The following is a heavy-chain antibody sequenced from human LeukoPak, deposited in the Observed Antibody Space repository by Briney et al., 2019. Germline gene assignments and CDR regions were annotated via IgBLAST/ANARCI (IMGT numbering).Heavy chain of an antibody. CDR2: IRSKAYGGTT. V-gene: IGHV3-49*04. CDR3: TRRGGAAHFDY. D-gene: IGHD1-26*01. CDR1: GFTFGDYA. Sequence: GGSLRLSCTASGFTFGDYAMSWVPQAPGKGLEWVGFIRSKAYGGTTEYAASVKGRFTISRDDSKSIAYLQMNSLKTEDTAVYYCTRRGGAAHFDYWGQGTLVTVSS. J-gene: IGHJ4*02.